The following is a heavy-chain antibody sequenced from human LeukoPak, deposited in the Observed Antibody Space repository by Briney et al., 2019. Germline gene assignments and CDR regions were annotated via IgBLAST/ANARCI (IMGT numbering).Heavy chain of an antibody. V-gene: IGHV3-48*04. CDR1: GFTFSTYT. CDR2: ISSIGSTI. D-gene: IGHD3-22*01. J-gene: IGHJ3*02. Sequence: GGSLRLSCAASGFTFSTYTMNWVRQAPGKGLEWVSSISSIGSTIYYADSVKGRFTISRDNAKNSLYLQMNSLRAEDTAVYYCARVHYYDSSGYPAHDAFDIWGQGTMVTVSS. CDR3: ARVHYYDSSGYPAHDAFDI.